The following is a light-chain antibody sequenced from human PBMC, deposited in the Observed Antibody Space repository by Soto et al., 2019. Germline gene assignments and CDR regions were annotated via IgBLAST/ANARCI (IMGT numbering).Light chain of an antibody. J-gene: IGKJ1*01. Sequence: DIPMTQSPSSLSASVGDRVTITCRASLRIRNDLGWYQHKPGKAPKRLIYAASSLRSGVPSRFSGRGSGTEVTLTISSLQPEDFATYFCLQHDSYPWTFDQGTKVEFK. CDR3: LQHDSYPWT. CDR1: LRIRND. V-gene: IGKV1-17*01. CDR2: AAS.